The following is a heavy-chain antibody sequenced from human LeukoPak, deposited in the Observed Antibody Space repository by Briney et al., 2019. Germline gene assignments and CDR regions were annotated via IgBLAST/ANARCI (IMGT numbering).Heavy chain of an antibody. CDR3: AKDNFAAIPPNWFDP. CDR2: ISCSGGST. CDR1: GFTFSSYA. V-gene: IGHV3-23*01. J-gene: IGHJ5*02. D-gene: IGHD2-2*02. Sequence: PGGSLRLSCAASGFTFSSYAMSWVRQAPGKGLEWVSAISCSGGSTYYADSVKGRFTISRDNSKNTLYLQMNSLRAEDTAVYYSAKDNFAAIPPNWFDPWGQGTLVTVSS.